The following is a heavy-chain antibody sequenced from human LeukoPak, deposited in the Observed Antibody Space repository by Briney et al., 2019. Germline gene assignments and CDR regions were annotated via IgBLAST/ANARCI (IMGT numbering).Heavy chain of an antibody. CDR2: IYYSGST. Sequence: TTSETLSLTCTVSGGSISSYYWSWIRQPPGKGLEWIGYIYYSGSTNYNPSLKSRGTISVDTSKNQFSLKLSSVTAADTAVYYCARGGLVVATSTVTTSHYWGQGTLVTVSS. D-gene: IGHD5-12*01. J-gene: IGHJ4*02. V-gene: IGHV4-59*01. CDR1: GGSISSYY. CDR3: ARGGLVVATSTVTTSHY.